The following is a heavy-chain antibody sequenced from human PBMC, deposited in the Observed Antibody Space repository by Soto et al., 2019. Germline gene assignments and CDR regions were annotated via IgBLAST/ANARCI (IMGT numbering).Heavy chain of an antibody. D-gene: IGHD3-10*01. J-gene: IGHJ6*02. Sequence: EVQLVESGGGLVQPGRSLRLSCAASGFTFDDYAMHWVRQAPGKGLEWVSGISWNSGSIGYADSAKGRFTISRDNAKNSLYLQMNSLRAEDTALYYCAKDAITMVRGVISYYGMDVWGQGTTVTVSS. V-gene: IGHV3-9*01. CDR1: GFTFDDYA. CDR2: ISWNSGSI. CDR3: AKDAITMVRGVISYYGMDV.